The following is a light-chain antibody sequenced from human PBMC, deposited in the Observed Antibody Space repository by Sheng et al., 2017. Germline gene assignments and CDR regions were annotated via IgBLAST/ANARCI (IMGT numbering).Light chain of an antibody. CDR1: QDVKTW. Sequence: DIQMTQSPSSLSACVGDTVTITCRASQDVKTWLAWYQQRPETAPKSLIYGASSLQSGVPSRFCGNGSGTDFTLTISSLQPEDFAIYYCQQYNSYPRSFGQGTRLEI. CDR2: GAS. CDR3: QQYNSYPRS. V-gene: IGKV1D-16*01. J-gene: IGKJ2*01.